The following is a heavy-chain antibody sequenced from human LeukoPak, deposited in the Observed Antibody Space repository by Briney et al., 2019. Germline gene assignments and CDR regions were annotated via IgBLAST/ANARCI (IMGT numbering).Heavy chain of an antibody. CDR3: ARDQYYRDAFDI. Sequence: GGSLRLSCVASGFTFSSYAMHWVRPAPGKGLAGVAVISYDGSNKYYADSVKGRFTISRDNSKNTLYLQMNSLRAEDTAVYYCARDQYYRDAFDIWGQGTMVTVSS. V-gene: IGHV3-30-3*01. CDR1: GFTFSSYA. J-gene: IGHJ3*02. CDR2: ISYDGSNK. D-gene: IGHD2/OR15-2a*01.